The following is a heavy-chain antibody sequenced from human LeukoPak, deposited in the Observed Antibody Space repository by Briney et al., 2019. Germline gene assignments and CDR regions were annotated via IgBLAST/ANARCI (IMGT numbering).Heavy chain of an antibody. J-gene: IGHJ4*02. CDR3: ARGSNLDKLRYFDWYYWRPDFCY. CDR1: GGSISTGDYY. D-gene: IGHD3-9*01. CDR2: IRYSGTT. V-gene: IGHV4-39*07. Sequence: SETLSLTCTVSGGSISTGDYYWGWIRQSPGKGLEWIGSIRYSGTTYYNPSLKSRVTLSVDTSKNQFSLKLSSVTAADTAVYYCARGSNLDKLRYFDWYYWRPDFCYWGQGTLVTVSS.